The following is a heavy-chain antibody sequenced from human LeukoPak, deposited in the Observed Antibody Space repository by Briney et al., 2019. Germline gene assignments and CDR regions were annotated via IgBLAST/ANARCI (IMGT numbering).Heavy chain of an antibody. CDR1: GFTFSSYA. Sequence: PGGSLRLSCAASGFTFSSYAMRWVRQAPGKGLEWVAVMSYDGSNKYYADSVKGRFAISRDNSKNTLYLQMNSLRAEDTAIYYCAKDLRYSGSLRAMDYWGQGTVVTVSS. J-gene: IGHJ4*02. CDR3: AKDLRYSGSLRAMDY. CDR2: MSYDGSNK. D-gene: IGHD1-26*01. V-gene: IGHV3-30*09.